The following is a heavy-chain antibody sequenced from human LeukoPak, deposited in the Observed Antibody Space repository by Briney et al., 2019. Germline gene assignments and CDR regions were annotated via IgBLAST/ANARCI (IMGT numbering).Heavy chain of an antibody. CDR3: ARERIRLWNYYDSSGNDAFDI. Sequence: GGSLRLSCAASGFTFSDYYMSWIRQAPGKGLEWVSYISSSGSTIYYADSVKGRFTISRDNAKNSLYLQMNSLRAEDTAVYYCARERIRLWNYYDSSGNDAFDIWGQGTMVTVSS. V-gene: IGHV3-11*01. CDR2: ISSSGSTI. CDR1: GFTFSDYY. D-gene: IGHD3-22*01. J-gene: IGHJ3*02.